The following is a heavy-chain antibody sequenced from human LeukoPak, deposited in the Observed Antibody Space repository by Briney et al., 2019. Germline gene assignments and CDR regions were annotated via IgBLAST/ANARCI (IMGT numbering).Heavy chain of an antibody. D-gene: IGHD3-22*01. CDR1: AGTISTYY. Sequence: PQTLSPTSTRPAGTISTYYSNWYRQHYGKVLEWIGYIYYSGSTNYNPSLKSRVTISVDTSKNQFSLKLSSVTAADTAVYYCARDLSDSSYDYWGQGTLVTVSS. CDR2: IYYSGST. CDR3: ARDLSDSSYDY. V-gene: IGHV4-59*12. J-gene: IGHJ4*02.